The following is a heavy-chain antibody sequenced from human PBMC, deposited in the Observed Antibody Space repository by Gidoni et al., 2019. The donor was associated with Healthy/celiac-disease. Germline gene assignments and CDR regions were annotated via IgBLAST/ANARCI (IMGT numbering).Heavy chain of an antibody. V-gene: IGHV3-21*01. CDR1: GFPFSSYS. CDR2: ISSSSSYI. J-gene: IGHJ4*02. D-gene: IGHD4-4*01. Sequence: EVQLVASGGGLVKPGGSLRLSCAASGFPFSSYSMNWVRQAPGKGLEWVSSISSSSSYIYYADSVKGRFTISRDNAKNSLYLQMNSLRAEDTAVYYCARDPIIGYSNLFDYWGQGTLVTVSS. CDR3: ARDPIIGYSNLFDY.